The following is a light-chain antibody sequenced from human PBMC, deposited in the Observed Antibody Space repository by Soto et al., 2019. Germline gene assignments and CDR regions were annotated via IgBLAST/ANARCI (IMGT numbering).Light chain of an antibody. CDR1: SSDVGGFNY. CDR2: GVY. Sequence: QSVLTQPASVSGSPGQSITISCTGTSSDVGGFNYVSWYQQHPGKAPKLLIFGVYSRPSGISNRFSVSKSGTSASLAITGLQAEDEADYYCQSFDSSLSPFYVFGTGTKVTVL. CDR3: QSFDSSLSPFYV. V-gene: IGLV2-14*01. J-gene: IGLJ1*01.